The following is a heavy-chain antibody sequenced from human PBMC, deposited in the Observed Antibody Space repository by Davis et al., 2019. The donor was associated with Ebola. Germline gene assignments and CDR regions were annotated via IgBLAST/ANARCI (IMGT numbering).Heavy chain of an antibody. CDR3: ARGRNLPWELPLDY. J-gene: IGHJ4*02. D-gene: IGHD1-26*01. V-gene: IGHV4-34*01. Sequence: SETLSLTCAVYGGSFSGYYWSWIRQPPGKGLEWIGEINHSGSTNYNPSLKSRVTISVDTSKNQFSLKLSSVTAADTAVYYCARGRNLPWELPLDYWGQGTLVTVS. CDR1: GGSFSGYY. CDR2: INHSGST.